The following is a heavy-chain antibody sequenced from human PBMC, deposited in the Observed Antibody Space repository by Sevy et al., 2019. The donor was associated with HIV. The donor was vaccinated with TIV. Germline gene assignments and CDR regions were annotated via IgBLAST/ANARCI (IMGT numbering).Heavy chain of an antibody. CDR2: ISYSGST. CDR1: GGSISGYY. D-gene: IGHD1-20*01. CDR3: ARSRVITCTFDY. J-gene: IGHJ4*02. V-gene: IGHV4-59*01. Sequence: SETLSLTCTVSGGSISGYYWSWIRQPPGKGLEWIGNISYSGSTNYNPSLKSRVTISVDSSKNEFSLKLSSVTAADTAVYYCARSRVITCTFDYWGQGTLVTVSS.